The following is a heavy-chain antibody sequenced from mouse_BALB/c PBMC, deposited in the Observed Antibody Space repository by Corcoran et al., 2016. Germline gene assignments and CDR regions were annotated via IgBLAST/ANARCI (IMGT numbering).Heavy chain of an antibody. CDR3: ARDDYDRAMDY. V-gene: IGHV1S34*01. Sequence: LVKTGASVKISCKASGYSFNGYYMHWVKQRHGKSLEWIGYISCYNGATSYNQKFKGKATFTVDTSSSTAYMQFNSLTSEDSAVYYCARDDYDRAMDYWGQGTSVTVSS. CDR2: ISCYNGAT. D-gene: IGHD2-4*01. J-gene: IGHJ4*01. CDR1: GYSFNGYY.